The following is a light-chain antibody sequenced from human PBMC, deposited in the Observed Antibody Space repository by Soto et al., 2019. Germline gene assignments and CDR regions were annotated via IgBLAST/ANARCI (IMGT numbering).Light chain of an antibody. J-gene: IGLJ3*02. CDR2: EVS. Sequence: QCALTQPASVSGSPGQSITISCTGTSSDVGSYNYVSWFQQHPGKAPKLMIYEVSKRPSGVPDRFSGSKSGNTASLTVSGLQAEDEADYYCNSYAGSNNWVFGGGTKLTVL. V-gene: IGLV2-8*01. CDR1: SSDVGSYNY. CDR3: NSYAGSNNWV.